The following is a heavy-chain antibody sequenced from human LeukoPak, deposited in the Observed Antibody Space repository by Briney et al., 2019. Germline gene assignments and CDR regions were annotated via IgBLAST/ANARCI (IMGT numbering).Heavy chain of an antibody. Sequence: ASVKVSCKASGYTFTSYCISWVRQAPGQGLEWMGWISAYNGNTNYAQKLQGRVAMTTDTSTSTAYMELRSLRSDDTAVYYCAREHYYGSGSYLWSDYWGQGTLVTVSS. D-gene: IGHD3-10*01. CDR3: AREHYYGSGSYLWSDY. CDR1: GYTFTSYC. V-gene: IGHV1-18*01. J-gene: IGHJ4*02. CDR2: ISAYNGNT.